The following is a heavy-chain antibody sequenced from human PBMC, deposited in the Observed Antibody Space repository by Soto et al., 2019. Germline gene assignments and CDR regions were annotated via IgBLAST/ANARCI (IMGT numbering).Heavy chain of an antibody. CDR3: AQALGELSPESYDY. J-gene: IGHJ4*02. D-gene: IGHD3-16*02. CDR2: ISYDGSEK. CDR1: GFTFSYYA. Sequence: QVQLVESGGGVVQPGRSLRLSCAASGFTFSYYAMHWGRQAPCKGLEWVAVISYDGSEKYYADSVKGRFTISRDNAKNTLSLQMNSLRAEDTAVYYCAQALGELSPESYDYWGQGTLITVSS. V-gene: IGHV3-30*18.